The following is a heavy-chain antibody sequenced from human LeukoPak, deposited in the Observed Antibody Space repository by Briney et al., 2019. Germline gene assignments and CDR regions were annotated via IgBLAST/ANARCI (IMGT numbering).Heavy chain of an antibody. J-gene: IGHJ4*02. CDR1: GGSISSGDHY. Sequence: PSETLSLTCTISGGSISSGDHYWSWIRQPPGKGLEWIGYIYYSGSTYYNPSLKSRVTISVDTSKNQFSLKLSSVTAADTAVYYCARDLYDYVWGSYRYLDYWGQGTLVTVSS. CDR3: ARDLYDYVWGSYRYLDY. CDR2: IYYSGST. D-gene: IGHD3-16*02. V-gene: IGHV4-30-4*01.